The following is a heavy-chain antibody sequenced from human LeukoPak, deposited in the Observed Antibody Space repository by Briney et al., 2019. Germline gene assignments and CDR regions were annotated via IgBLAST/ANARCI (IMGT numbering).Heavy chain of an antibody. CDR2: INKDGSVT. D-gene: IGHD1-26*01. Sequence: PGGSLRLSCAASGFIFSSSWIHWVRQAPGKGLVWVSRINKDGSVTDYAESVKGRFSISRDNAKNTLYLQMNSLRVEDTAIYYCVKVRGRARVGYFDYWGQGTLVTVSS. CDR1: GFIFSSSW. J-gene: IGHJ4*02. CDR3: VKVRGRARVGYFDY. V-gene: IGHV3-74*01.